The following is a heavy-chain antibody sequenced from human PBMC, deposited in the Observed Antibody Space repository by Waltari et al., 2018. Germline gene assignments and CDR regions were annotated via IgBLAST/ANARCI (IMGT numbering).Heavy chain of an antibody. Sequence: EVQLVESGGGLIQPGGSLRLSCAASGFTVSSNYMSWVRQAPGKVLEWVSVIYSGGSTYYADSVKGRFTISRDNSKNTLYLQMNSLRAEDTAVYYCRRRGSDYSDLDIWGQGTMVTVSS. J-gene: IGHJ3*02. V-gene: IGHV3-53*01. CDR1: GFTVSSNY. D-gene: IGHD4-17*01. CDR2: IYSGGST. CDR3: RRRGSDYSDLDI.